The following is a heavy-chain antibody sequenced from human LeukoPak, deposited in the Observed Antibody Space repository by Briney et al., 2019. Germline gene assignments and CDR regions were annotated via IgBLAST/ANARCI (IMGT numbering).Heavy chain of an antibody. CDR2: ISSSSSYR. J-gene: IGHJ4*02. D-gene: IGHD6-19*01. Sequence: GGSLRLSCAASGFSFGTFAMSWVRQAPGKGLEWVSSISSSSSYRYYADSVKGRFTISRDNAKNSLYLQMNSLRAEDTAVYYCARASAVAGTRHYWGQGTLVTVSS. V-gene: IGHV3-21*01. CDR1: GFSFGTFA. CDR3: ARASAVAGTRHY.